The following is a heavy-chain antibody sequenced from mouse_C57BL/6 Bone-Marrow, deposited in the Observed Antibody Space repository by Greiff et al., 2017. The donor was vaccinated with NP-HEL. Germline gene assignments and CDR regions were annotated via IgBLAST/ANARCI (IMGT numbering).Heavy chain of an antibody. Sequence: EVKLMESGGGLVQPGGSLKLSCAASGFTFSDYYMYWVRQTPEKRLEWVAYISNGGGSTYYPDTVKGRFTISRDNATNTPYLQMSRLKSEDTAMYYCARQRGRGPGYLDYWGQGTTLTVSS. CDR2: ISNGGGST. CDR3: ARQRGRGPGYLDY. CDR1: GFTFSDYY. V-gene: IGHV5-12*01. J-gene: IGHJ2*01. D-gene: IGHD3-3*01.